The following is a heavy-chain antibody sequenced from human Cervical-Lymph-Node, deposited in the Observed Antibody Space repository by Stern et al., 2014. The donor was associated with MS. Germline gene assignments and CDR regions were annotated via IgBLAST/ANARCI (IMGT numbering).Heavy chain of an antibody. J-gene: IGHJ4*02. CDR2: IYYRGST. Sequence: QVQLQESGPGLVKPSQTLSLTCTVSGGSISSGDYYWSWIRQPPGKGLEGIGYIYYRGSTYYNPFLKSRVTISVDTSTNQVSLKLSSVTAADTAVSYCARDTADRGYCSSTRCRGFDYWGQGTLVTVSS. D-gene: IGHD2-2*01. CDR3: ARDTADRGYCSSTRCRGFDY. V-gene: IGHV4-30-4*01. CDR1: GGSISSGDYY.